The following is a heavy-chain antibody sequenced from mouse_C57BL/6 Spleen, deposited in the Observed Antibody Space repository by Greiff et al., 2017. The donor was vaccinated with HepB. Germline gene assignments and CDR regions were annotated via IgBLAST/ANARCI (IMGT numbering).Heavy chain of an antibody. D-gene: IGHD2-4*01. V-gene: IGHV1-76*01. J-gene: IGHJ2*01. CDR2: IYPGSGNT. Sequence: QVQLQQSGAELVRPRASVKLSCKASGYTFTDYYINWVKQRPGQGLEWIARIYPGSGNTYYNEKFKGKATLTAEKSSSTAYMQLSSLTSEDSAVYFCARSHDSWGQGTTLTVSS. CDR3: ARSHDS. CDR1: GYTFTDYY.